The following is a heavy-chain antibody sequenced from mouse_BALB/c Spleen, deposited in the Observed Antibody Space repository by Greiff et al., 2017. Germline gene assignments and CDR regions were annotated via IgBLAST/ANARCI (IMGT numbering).Heavy chain of an antibody. CDR2: IYPGDGDT. J-gene: IGHJ4*01. V-gene: IGHV1-82*01. CDR1: GYAFSSSW. CDR3: AREGDLHAMDY. Sequence: VKLQESGPELVKPGASVKISCKASGYAFSSSWMNWVKQRPGQGLEWIGRIYPGDGDTNYNGKFKGKATLTADKSSSTAYMQLSSLTSVDSAVYFCAREGDLHAMDYWGQGTSVTVSS.